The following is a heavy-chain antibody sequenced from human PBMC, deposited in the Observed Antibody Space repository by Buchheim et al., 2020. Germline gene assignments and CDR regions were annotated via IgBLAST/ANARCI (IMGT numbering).Heavy chain of an antibody. J-gene: IGHJ4*02. CDR1: GGSISSGGYS. CDR3: ARGVTGYCSSTSCPTYYFDY. D-gene: IGHD2-2*01. V-gene: IGHV4-30-2*01. CDR2: IYHSGST. Sequence: QLQLQESGSGLVKPSQTLSLTCAVSGGSISSGGYSWSWIRQPPGKSLEWIGYIYHSGSTYYNPSLKSRVTISVDRSKNQFSLKPSSVTAADTAVYYCARGVTGYCSSTSCPTYYFDYWGQGTL.